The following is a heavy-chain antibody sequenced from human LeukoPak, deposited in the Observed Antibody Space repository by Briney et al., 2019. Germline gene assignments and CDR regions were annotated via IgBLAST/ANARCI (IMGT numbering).Heavy chain of an antibody. CDR2: IIPIFGTA. J-gene: IGHJ4*02. CDR3: ASLCGGDCYFDY. V-gene: IGHV1-69*05. Sequence: ASVKVSCKASGGTFSSYAISWVRQAPGQGLEWMGRIIPIFGTANYAQKFQGRVTITTDESTSTAYMELSSLRSEDTGVYYCASLCGGDCYFDYWGQGTLVTVSS. D-gene: IGHD2-21*02. CDR1: GGTFSSYA.